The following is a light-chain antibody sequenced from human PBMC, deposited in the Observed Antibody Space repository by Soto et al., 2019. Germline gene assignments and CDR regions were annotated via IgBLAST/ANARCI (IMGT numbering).Light chain of an antibody. CDR1: SGHSNYA. V-gene: IGLV4-69*01. J-gene: IGLJ1*01. Sequence: QLVLTQSPSASASLGASVKLTCTLSSGHSNYAIAWHQQQSEKGPRYLMKVNSDGSHSKGDGIPDRFSGSSSGAERYLSISSLQSEDEADYYCQTWATGSYVFETGTKRTVL. CDR2: VNSDGSH. CDR3: QTWATGSYV.